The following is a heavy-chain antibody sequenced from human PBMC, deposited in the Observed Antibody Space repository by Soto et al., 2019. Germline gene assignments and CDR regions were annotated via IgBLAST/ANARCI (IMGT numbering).Heavy chain of an antibody. Sequence: QVQLMQSGAEVKKPGASVKVSWKASGDTLSDYYIHWVRQAPGQGLEWMGTVNPSGGHTTYSQHFLGRVNMTRDTSTSTLHMELTSLTSEDTSVYYCARGGHVVVVTAALDYWGQGTLVTVSS. CDR2: VNPSGGHT. CDR3: ARGGHVVVVTAALDY. J-gene: IGHJ4*02. CDR1: GDTLSDYY. V-gene: IGHV1-46*01. D-gene: IGHD2-21*02.